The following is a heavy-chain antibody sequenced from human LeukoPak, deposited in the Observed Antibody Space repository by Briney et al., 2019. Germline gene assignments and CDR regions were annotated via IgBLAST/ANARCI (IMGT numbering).Heavy chain of an antibody. CDR1: GYTFINYG. CDR2: ISAYNGHP. J-gene: IGHJ2*01. V-gene: IGHV1-18*04. D-gene: IGHD5-12*01. Sequence: ASMKVSCKASGYTFINYGFSWVRQAPGHGLEWMGWISAYNGHPNYLQKFQGRVTMTTDTSTNTVYMELRSLRSDDTAVYYCARVSTNSRVAGYDPQWYFDLWGRGTPVTVSP. CDR3: ARVSTNSRVAGYDPQWYFDL.